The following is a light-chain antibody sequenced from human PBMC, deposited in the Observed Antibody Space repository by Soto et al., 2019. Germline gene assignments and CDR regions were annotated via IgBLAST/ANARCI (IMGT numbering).Light chain of an antibody. CDR1: QSLVHSDGNTY. Sequence: DVVMTQSPLSLPVTLGQPASISCRSSQSLVHSDGNTYLSWFHQRPGQAPRRLIFKISNRESWVPDRFSGGGSGTDFTLEISRVEAEDVGVYYCMQGTHWQYTFGQGTKLEIK. J-gene: IGKJ2*01. V-gene: IGKV2-30*02. CDR3: MQGTHWQYT. CDR2: KIS.